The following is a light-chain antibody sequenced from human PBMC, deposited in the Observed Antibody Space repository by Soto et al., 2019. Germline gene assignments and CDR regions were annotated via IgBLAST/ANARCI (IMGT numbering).Light chain of an antibody. J-gene: IGKJ2*01. CDR1: QSVSSSY. CDR2: GVF. Sequence: EIVLTQSPGILSLSPGERATLSCRASQSVSSSYLAWYQQKPGQAPRLLIYGVFSRATGIPDRFSGSGSGKDFTLTISRLEPEDCAVYYCQQYGSSPYTVGQGNKLEIK. CDR3: QQYGSSPYT. V-gene: IGKV3-20*01.